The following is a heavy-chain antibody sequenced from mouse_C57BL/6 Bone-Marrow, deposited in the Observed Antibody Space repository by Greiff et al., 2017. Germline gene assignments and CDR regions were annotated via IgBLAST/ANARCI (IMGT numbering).Heavy chain of an antibody. V-gene: IGHV5-15*01. Sequence: EVKVIESGGGLVQPGGSLKLSCAASGFTFSAYGMAWVRQAPRKGPEWVAFISNLAYSIYYADTVTGRFTISRENAKNTLYLEMTSLRSEDTAMYYCARQRGYYAMDYWGQGTSVTVSS. CDR3: ARQRGYYAMDY. CDR2: ISNLAYSI. J-gene: IGHJ4*01. CDR1: GFTFSAYG.